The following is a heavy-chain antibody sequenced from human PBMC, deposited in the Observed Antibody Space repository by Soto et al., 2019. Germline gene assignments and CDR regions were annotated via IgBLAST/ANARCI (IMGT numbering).Heavy chain of an antibody. Sequence: QVQLVESGGGVVQPGRSLRLSCAASGFTFITYAVHWVRQAPGKGLEWVAVISYDGSNKYYADSVKGRFTISRDNSKNTLYLQMNSLRAEDTAVYYCARGGGREQWLDGNWFDPWGQGTLVTVSS. J-gene: IGHJ5*02. CDR3: ARGGGREQWLDGNWFDP. CDR2: ISYDGSNK. CDR1: GFTFITYA. D-gene: IGHD6-19*01. V-gene: IGHV3-30-3*01.